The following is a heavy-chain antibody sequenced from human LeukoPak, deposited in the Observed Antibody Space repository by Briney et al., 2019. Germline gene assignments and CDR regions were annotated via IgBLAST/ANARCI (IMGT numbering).Heavy chain of an antibody. Sequence: GASVKFSCKASGYTFTGYYMHWVRQAPGQGLEWMGWINPNSGGTNYAQKFQGRVTMTSDTSISTAYMELSRLRSDDTAVYYCARGPDRYCSSTSCYPWFDPWGPGTLVTVSS. V-gene: IGHV1-2*02. D-gene: IGHD2-2*01. CDR2: INPNSGGT. CDR3: ARGPDRYCSSTSCYPWFDP. J-gene: IGHJ5*02. CDR1: GYTFTGYY.